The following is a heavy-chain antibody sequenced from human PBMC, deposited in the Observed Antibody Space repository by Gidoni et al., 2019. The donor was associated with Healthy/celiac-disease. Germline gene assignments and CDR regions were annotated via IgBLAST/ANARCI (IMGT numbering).Heavy chain of an antibody. Sequence: QVQLQESRPGLVKPSQTLSLTCNVSGGSIRSGSYYWSWIRQPAGKGLEWIGRIYTSGSTNYNPSLKSRVTISVDTSKNQFSLKLSSVTAADTAVYYCARDTLDWFDPWGQGTLVTVSS. CDR1: GGSIRSGSYY. CDR3: ARDTLDWFDP. V-gene: IGHV4-61*02. J-gene: IGHJ5*02. D-gene: IGHD3-16*01. CDR2: IYTSGST.